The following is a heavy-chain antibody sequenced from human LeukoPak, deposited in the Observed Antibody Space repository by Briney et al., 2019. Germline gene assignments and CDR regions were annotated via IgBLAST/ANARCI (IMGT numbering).Heavy chain of an antibody. V-gene: IGHV3-30*18. D-gene: IGHD1-7*01. CDR2: ISYDGSNK. J-gene: IGHJ6*03. CDR1: GFTFSSYG. Sequence: PGGSLRLSCAASGFTFSSYGMHWVRQAPGKGLEWVAVISYDGSNKYYADSVKGRFTIPRDNSKNTLYLQMNSLRAEDTAVYYCAKDSVWTPRTRDYYYMDVWGKGTTVTVSS. CDR3: AKDSVWTPRTRDYYYMDV.